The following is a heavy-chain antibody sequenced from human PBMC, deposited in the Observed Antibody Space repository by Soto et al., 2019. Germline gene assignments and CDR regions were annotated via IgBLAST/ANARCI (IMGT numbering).Heavy chain of an antibody. V-gene: IGHV3-11*06. Sequence: QVQLVESGGGLVKPGGSLRLSCAASGFTFSDYYMSWIRQAPGKGLEWVSYISSSSSYTNYADSVKGRFTISRDKAKNSLYLQMNSLRAEDTAVYYCARRYCSGGSFFDYWCHGTLVTVSS. CDR2: ISSSSSYT. J-gene: IGHJ4*01. D-gene: IGHD2-15*01. CDR1: GFTFSDYY. CDR3: ARRYCSGGSFFDY.